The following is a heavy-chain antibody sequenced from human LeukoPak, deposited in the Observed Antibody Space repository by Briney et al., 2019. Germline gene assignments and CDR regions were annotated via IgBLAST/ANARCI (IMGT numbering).Heavy chain of an antibody. CDR3: ARDHAGGDYVGYFDY. Sequence: PGGSLRLSCAASGFTFSSYWMSWVRQAPGKGLEWVANIKQDGSEKYYVDSVKGRFTISRDNAKNSLYLQMNSLRAEDTAVYYCARDHAGGDYVGYFDYWGQGTLVTVSS. CDR1: GFTFSSYW. D-gene: IGHD4-17*01. V-gene: IGHV3-7*03. J-gene: IGHJ4*02. CDR2: IKQDGSEK.